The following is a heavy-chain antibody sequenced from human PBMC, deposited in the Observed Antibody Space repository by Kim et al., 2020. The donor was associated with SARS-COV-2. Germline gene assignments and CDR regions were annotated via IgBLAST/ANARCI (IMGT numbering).Heavy chain of an antibody. CDR3: ARDEMVSWFGELLAYYYYYGMDV. CDR1: GFTFSSYA. Sequence: GGSLRLSCAASGFTFSSYAMHWVRQAPGKGLEWVAVISYDGSNKYYADSVKGRFTISRDNSKNTLYLQMNSLRAEDTAVYYFARDEMVSWFGELLAYYYYYGMDVWGQGTTVTVSS. D-gene: IGHD3-10*01. V-gene: IGHV3-30*04. CDR2: ISYDGSNK. J-gene: IGHJ6*02.